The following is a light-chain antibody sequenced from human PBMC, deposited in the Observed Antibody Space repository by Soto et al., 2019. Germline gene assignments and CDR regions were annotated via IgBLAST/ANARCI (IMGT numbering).Light chain of an antibody. Sequence: EIVLTQSPATLSVSPGERVTLSCRASQSLHSFLTWYQQRPGQAPRPLIYDGSRRAAGVPDRFSGDGSGTDYTLTISRLEPEDFAVYYCQQRTRWPMTFGQGTRLEIK. CDR3: QQRTRWPMT. CDR2: DGS. J-gene: IGKJ5*01. CDR1: QSLHSF. V-gene: IGKV3-11*01.